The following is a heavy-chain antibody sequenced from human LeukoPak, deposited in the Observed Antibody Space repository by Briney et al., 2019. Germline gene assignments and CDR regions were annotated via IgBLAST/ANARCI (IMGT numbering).Heavy chain of an antibody. V-gene: IGHV3-23*01. CDR1: GFTFSSCA. CDR3: ARAWFDTTVTAQEDY. CDR2: ISGSGGST. J-gene: IGHJ4*02. D-gene: IGHD4-17*01. Sequence: QSGGSLRLSCAASGFTFSSCAMSRVRQAPGKGLEWVSAISGSGGSTYYADSVKGRFTISRDNSKNTLYLQMYSLRAEDTAVYYCARAWFDTTVTAQEDYWGQGTLVTVSS.